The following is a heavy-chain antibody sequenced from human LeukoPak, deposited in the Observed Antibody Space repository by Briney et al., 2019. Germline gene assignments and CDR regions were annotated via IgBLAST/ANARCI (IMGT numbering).Heavy chain of an antibody. CDR2: IYPGDSDT. CDR1: GYSFTSYW. J-gene: IGHJ4*02. D-gene: IGHD2-2*01. CDR3: ARRYCSSASCYASFDH. V-gene: IGHV5-51*01. Sequence: GESLKISCKGSGYSFTSYWIGWVRQMPGKGLEWMGIIYPGDSDTRYSPSFQGQVTISADKSISTAYLQWSSLKASDTAMYYCARRYCSSASCYASFDHWGQGTLVTVTS.